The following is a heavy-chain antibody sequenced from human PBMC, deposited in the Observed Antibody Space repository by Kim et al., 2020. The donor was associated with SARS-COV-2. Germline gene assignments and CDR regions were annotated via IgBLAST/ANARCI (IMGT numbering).Heavy chain of an antibody. CDR2: INSDGSST. V-gene: IGHV3-74*01. CDR1: GFTFSSYW. Sequence: GGSLRLSCAASGFTFSSYWMHWVRQAPGKGLVWVSRINSDGSSTSYADSVKGRFTISRDNAKNTLYLQMNSLRAEDTAVYYCARVLKLRTTVPINWFDPWGQGTLVTVSS. D-gene: IGHD4-17*01. J-gene: IGHJ5*02. CDR3: ARVLKLRTTVPINWFDP.